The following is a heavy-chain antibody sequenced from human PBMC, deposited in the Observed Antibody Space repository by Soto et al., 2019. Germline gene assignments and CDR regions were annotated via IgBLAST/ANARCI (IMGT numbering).Heavy chain of an antibody. V-gene: IGHV3-30-3*01. Sequence: GSLRLSCAASGFTFSSYAMHWVRQAPGKGLEWVAVISYDGSNKYYADSVKGRFTISRDNSKNTLYLQMNSLRAEDTAVYYCAREYSSSSLLDYWGQGTLVTVSS. CDR1: GFTFSSYA. CDR3: AREYSSSSLLDY. D-gene: IGHD6-6*01. J-gene: IGHJ4*02. CDR2: ISYDGSNK.